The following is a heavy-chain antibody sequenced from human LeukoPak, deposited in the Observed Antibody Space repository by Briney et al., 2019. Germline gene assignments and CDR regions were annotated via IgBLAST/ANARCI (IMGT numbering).Heavy chain of an antibody. J-gene: IGHJ5*02. CDR1: GGSISSYY. Sequence: PSETLSLTCTVSGGSISSYYWSWIRQPPGKGLEWIGYIYYSGSTNYNPSLKSRVTISVDTSKNQFSLKLSSVTAADTAVYYCARVESSSWYGYWFDPWGQGTLVTVSS. V-gene: IGHV4-59*01. CDR2: IYYSGST. D-gene: IGHD6-13*01. CDR3: ARVESSSWYGYWFDP.